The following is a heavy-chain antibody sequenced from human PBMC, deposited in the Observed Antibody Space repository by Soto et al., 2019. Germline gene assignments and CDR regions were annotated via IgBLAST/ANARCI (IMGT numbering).Heavy chain of an antibody. D-gene: IGHD5-12*01. J-gene: IGHJ3*02. V-gene: IGHV3-53*04. CDR1: GFTVSSNY. CDR3: GRIEYSCYPDTLDI. CDR2: IYSGGST. Sequence: EVQLVESGGGLVQPGGSLRLSCAASGFTVSSNYMSWVRQAPGKGLEWVSVIYSGGSTYYADSVKGRFTISRHNYENALYLQMNSLRGEATAVYYCGRIEYSCYPDTLDIWGEGPMVAFSS.